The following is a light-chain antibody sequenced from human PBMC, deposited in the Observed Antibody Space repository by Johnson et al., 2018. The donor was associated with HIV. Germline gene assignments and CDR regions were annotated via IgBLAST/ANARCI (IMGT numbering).Light chain of an antibody. CDR1: SSNIGNNC. CDR2: ENN. J-gene: IGLJ1*01. CDR3: GTWDSSLSAYV. V-gene: IGLV1-51*02. Sequence: QSVLTQPPSVSAAPGQKVTISCSGSSSNIGNNCVSWYQQLPGTAPKLLIYENNKRPSGIPDRFSGSKSGTSASLGITGLQTGDEADYYCGTWDSSLSAYVFGTETKVTVL.